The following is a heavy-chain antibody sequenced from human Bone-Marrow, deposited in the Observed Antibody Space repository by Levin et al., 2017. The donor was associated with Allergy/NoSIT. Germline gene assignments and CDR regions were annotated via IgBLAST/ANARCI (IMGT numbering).Heavy chain of an antibody. V-gene: IGHV4-34*01. D-gene: IGHD3-16*01. CDR1: GGSFSGYY. J-gene: IGHJ6*02. CDR2: INHSGST. CDR3: ARGILYPAYYYYGMDV. Sequence: PSETLSLTCAVYGGSFSGYYWSWIRQPPGKGLEWIGEINHSGSTNYNPSLKSRVTISVDTSKNQFSLKLSSVTAADTAVYYCARGILYPAYYYYGMDVWGQGTTVTVSS.